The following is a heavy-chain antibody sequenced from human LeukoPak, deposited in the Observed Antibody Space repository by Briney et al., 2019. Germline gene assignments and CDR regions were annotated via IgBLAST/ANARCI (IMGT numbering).Heavy chain of an antibody. V-gene: IGHV4-39*07. Sequence: SETLSLTCTVSGGSISSSSYYWGWIRQPPGKGLEWIGSIYYSGSTYYNPSLKSRVTISVDTSKNQFSLKLSSVTAADTAVYYCARPRAVAGFFDYWGQGTLVAVSS. D-gene: IGHD6-19*01. J-gene: IGHJ4*02. CDR3: ARPRAVAGFFDY. CDR1: GGSISSSSYY. CDR2: IYYSGST.